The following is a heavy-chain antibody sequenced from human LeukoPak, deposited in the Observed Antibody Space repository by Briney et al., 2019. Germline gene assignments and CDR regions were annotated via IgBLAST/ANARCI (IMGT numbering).Heavy chain of an antibody. D-gene: IGHD3-16*01. Sequence: PGGSLRLSCAASGFTFSSYAMSSVRQAPGKGLEWVSAISGSGGSTYYADSVKGRFTISTDNSRNTLYLQMNSLRAEDTAVYYCAKDYDSVWGGVDYWGQGTLVTVSS. V-gene: IGHV3-23*01. CDR2: ISGSGGST. CDR1: GFTFSSYA. J-gene: IGHJ4*02. CDR3: AKDYDSVWGGVDY.